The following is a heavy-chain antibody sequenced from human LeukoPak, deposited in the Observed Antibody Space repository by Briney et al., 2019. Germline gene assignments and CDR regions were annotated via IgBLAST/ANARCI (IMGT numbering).Heavy chain of an antibody. CDR1: GGSFSGYY. D-gene: IGHD6-13*01. CDR2: INHSGST. V-gene: IGHV4-34*01. J-gene: IGHJ1*01. CDR3: ARGLSYSSSWYGSSYFQH. Sequence: SETLSLTCAVYGGSFSGYYWSWIRQPPGEGLEWIAEINHSGSTNYNPSLKSRVTISVDTSKNQFSLKLSSVTAADTAVYYCARGLSYSSSWYGSSYFQHWGQGTLVTVSS.